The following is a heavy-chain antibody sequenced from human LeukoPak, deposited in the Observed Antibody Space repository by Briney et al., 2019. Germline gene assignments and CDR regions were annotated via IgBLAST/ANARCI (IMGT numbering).Heavy chain of an antibody. J-gene: IGHJ4*02. V-gene: IGHV3-30*18. Sequence: GRSLRLSCAASGFTFSSYGMHWVRQAPGKGLEWVAVISYDGSNKYYADSVKGRFTISRDNSKNTLYLQMNSLRAEDTAVYYCAEDYEGYGSGPFDYWGQGTLVTVSS. CDR1: GFTFSSYG. CDR3: AEDYEGYGSGPFDY. D-gene: IGHD3-10*01. CDR2: ISYDGSNK.